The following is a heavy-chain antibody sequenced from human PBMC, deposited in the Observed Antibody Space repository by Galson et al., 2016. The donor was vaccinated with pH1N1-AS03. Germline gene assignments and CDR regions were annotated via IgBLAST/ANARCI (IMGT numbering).Heavy chain of an antibody. V-gene: IGHV3-74*01. Sequence: LRLSCAASGFSFSTNWMHWVRQAPGKGLVWVAHINEDGSTARHADSVKGRFIISRDNAKNTLYLHMNSLRVEDTAVYYCASEVGGPYDYWGQGTLVTVSS. CDR1: GFSFSTNW. CDR2: INEDGSTA. CDR3: ASEVGGPYDY. J-gene: IGHJ4*02. D-gene: IGHD4-23*01.